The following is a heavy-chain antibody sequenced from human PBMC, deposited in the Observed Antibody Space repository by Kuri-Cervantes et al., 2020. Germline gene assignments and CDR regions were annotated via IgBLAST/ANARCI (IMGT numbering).Heavy chain of an antibody. CDR3: AKDDRSGGSCYKH. D-gene: IGHD2-15*01. V-gene: IGHV3-23*01. J-gene: IGHJ4*02. CDR1: GFTFSSYS. CDR2: ISGSGGST. Sequence: GESLKISCAASGFTFSSYSMNWVRQAPGKGLEWVSAISGSGGSTYYADSVKGRFTISRDNSKNTLYLQMNSLRAEDTAVYYCAKDDRSGGSCYKHWGQGTLVTVSS.